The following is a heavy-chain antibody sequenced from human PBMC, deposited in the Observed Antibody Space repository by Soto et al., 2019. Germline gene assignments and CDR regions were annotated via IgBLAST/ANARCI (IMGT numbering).Heavy chain of an antibody. V-gene: IGHV1-69*06. CDR2: TMPVFGTV. CDR3: ARVSVPGIYVEDV. D-gene: IGHD3-10*02. Sequence: QVQLVQSGAEVKKPGSSVKVSCKASRGTFGNYAVSWVRQAPGQGLEWMGGTMPVFGTVNYAQKFQGRVTISADKFTNTAYMELSSLRSEDTAVYYCARVSVPGIYVEDVCGQGTTVTVSS. CDR1: RGTFGNYA. J-gene: IGHJ6*02.